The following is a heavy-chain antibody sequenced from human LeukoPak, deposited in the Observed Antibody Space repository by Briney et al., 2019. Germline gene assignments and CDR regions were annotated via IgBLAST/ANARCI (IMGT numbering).Heavy chain of an antibody. V-gene: IGHV1-2*02. J-gene: IGHJ4*02. CDR3: ARMTHTLGATYSHFDY. Sequence: ASVKVSCRASGYPFTNFYVHWVRLAPGQGLEWLGWTHPVSGDTIYAQKFQGRVTMTRDTSISTAYMELTSLTSDDTAVYYCARMTHTLGATYSHFDYWGQGTLVTVSS. CDR2: THPVSGDT. D-gene: IGHD3-16*01. CDR1: GYPFTNFY.